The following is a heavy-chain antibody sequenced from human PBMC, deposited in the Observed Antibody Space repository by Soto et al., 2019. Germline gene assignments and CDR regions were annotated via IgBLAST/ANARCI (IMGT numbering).Heavy chain of an antibody. D-gene: IGHD3-22*01. Sequence: ETLSLTCTVSGGSISSYYWSWIRQPPGKGLEWIGYIYYSGSTNYNPSLKSRVTISVDTSKNQFSLKLSSVTAADTAVYYCARGRSSGYPNGFDPWGQGTLVTVSS. CDR3: ARGRSSGYPNGFDP. V-gene: IGHV4-59*01. J-gene: IGHJ5*02. CDR1: GGSISSYY. CDR2: IYYSGST.